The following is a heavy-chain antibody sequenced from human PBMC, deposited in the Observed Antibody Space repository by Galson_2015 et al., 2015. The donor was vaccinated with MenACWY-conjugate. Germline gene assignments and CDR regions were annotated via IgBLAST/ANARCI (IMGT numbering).Heavy chain of an antibody. J-gene: IGHJ5*01. V-gene: IGHV3-74*01. Sequence: SLRLSCAASGFSFHSYWTHWVRQAPGKGLVWVSRINSDGSSIRYADSVKGRFTISRDNAKNTLYLQMNSLRAEDTAVYYCARGYAPSRFDSWGQGALVTVSS. CDR1: GFSFHSYW. CDR2: INSDGSSI. D-gene: IGHD1-1*01. CDR3: ARGYAPSRFDS.